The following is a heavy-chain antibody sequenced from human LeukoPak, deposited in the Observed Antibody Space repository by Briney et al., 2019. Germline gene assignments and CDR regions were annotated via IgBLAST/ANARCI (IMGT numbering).Heavy chain of an antibody. CDR3: ARVEVALSRES. CDR2: IHQYGGEK. CDR1: GFTFRSHW. V-gene: IGHV3-7*01. Sequence: PGGSLRLSCEGSGFTFRSHWMSWVRQAPGKGLEWVANIHQYGGEKYSVDSVRGRFSISRDNAKNSLYLEMNSLRAEDTAVYYCARVEVALSRESWGQGTLVTVSS. J-gene: IGHJ5*02. D-gene: IGHD3-10*01.